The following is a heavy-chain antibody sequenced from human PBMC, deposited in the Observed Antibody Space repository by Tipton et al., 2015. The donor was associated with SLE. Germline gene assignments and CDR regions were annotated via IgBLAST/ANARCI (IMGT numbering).Heavy chain of an antibody. D-gene: IGHD2-15*01. Sequence: TLSLTCTVSGGSISTHYWGWIRQPPGKGLEWIGSIYHTGSTYYNPSLRRRLTISVDTSKNEFSLNLSSVTAADTAVYYCARVGYCSGGSCYWAYWGQGTLVTLSS. V-gene: IGHV4-39*01. J-gene: IGHJ4*02. CDR2: IYHTGST. CDR1: GGSISTHY. CDR3: ARVGYCSGGSCYWAY.